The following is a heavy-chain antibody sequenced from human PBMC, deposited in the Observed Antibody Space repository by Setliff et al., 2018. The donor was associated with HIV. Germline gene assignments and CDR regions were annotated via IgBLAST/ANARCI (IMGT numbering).Heavy chain of an antibody. D-gene: IGHD3-10*01. CDR2: FYTSGST. J-gene: IGHJ4*02. Sequence: SETLSLTCTVSGGSINTYYWSWIRQPAGKGLEWIGRFYTSGSTNYNPSLKSRVIMSIDTSKNQFSLKLNSVTAADTAVYYCARSIYGSGTYPLDIWGQGILVTVSS. V-gene: IGHV4-4*07. CDR1: GGSINTYY. CDR3: ARSIYGSGTYPLDI.